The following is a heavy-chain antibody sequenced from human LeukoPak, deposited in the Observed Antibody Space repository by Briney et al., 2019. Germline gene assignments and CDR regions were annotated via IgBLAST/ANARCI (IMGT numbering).Heavy chain of an antibody. D-gene: IGHD6-19*01. CDR2: IYSGGNT. CDR3: ATGTLPFIAVAGTFGY. V-gene: IGHV3-53*01. Sequence: TGGSLRLSCAASGFTVSSNYMTWVRQAPGKGLEWVSVIYSGGNTYYADSVQGRFTISRDNSKNTLYLQMKSLRVEDTAVYYCATGTLPFIAVAGTFGYWGQGTLVTVSS. J-gene: IGHJ4*02. CDR1: GFTVSSNY.